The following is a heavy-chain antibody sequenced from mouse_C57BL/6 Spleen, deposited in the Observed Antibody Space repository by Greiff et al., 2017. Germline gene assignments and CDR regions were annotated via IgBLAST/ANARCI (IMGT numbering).Heavy chain of an antibody. V-gene: IGHV5-4*03. CDR2: ISDGGSYT. J-gene: IGHJ4*01. Sequence: EVMLVESGGGLVKPGGSLKLSCAASGFTFSSYAMSWVRQTPEKRLEWVATISDGGSYTYYPDNVKGRFTISRDNAKNNLYLQMSHLKSEDTAMYYCARGDDGYYYYWGQGTSVTVSS. CDR1: GFTFSSYA. D-gene: IGHD2-3*01. CDR3: ARGDDGYYYY.